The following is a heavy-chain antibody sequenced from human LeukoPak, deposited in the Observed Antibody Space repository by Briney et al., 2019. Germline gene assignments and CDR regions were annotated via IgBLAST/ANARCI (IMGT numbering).Heavy chain of an antibody. V-gene: IGHV3-21*01. CDR2: ISSSSYI. J-gene: IGHJ6*03. Sequence: GGSLRLSCAAPGFAFSSYSMNWVRQAPGKGLEWVSSISSSSYIYYADSVKGRFTISRDNAKNSLYLQMNSLRAEDTAVYYCARGMRLLWFGELLYYYYYMDVWGKGTTVTVFS. CDR1: GFAFSSYS. CDR3: ARGMRLLWFGELLYYYYYMDV. D-gene: IGHD3-10*01.